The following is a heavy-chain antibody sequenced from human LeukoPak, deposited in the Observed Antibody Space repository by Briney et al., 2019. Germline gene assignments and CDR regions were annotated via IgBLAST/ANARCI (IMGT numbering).Heavy chain of an antibody. CDR2: VKEDGTEK. Sequence: GGSLRLSCAVSGFNFTNYWMSWVRQAPGKGLEWVANVKEDGTEKYYGDSLMGRFTISRDNAKNSLFLQMSGLRAEDTALYYCARDETFCSGGKCYTRGYFAFWGQGTLVTVSP. D-gene: IGHD2-15*01. CDR3: ARDETFCSGGKCYTRGYFAF. J-gene: IGHJ4*02. CDR1: GFNFTNYW. V-gene: IGHV3-7*01.